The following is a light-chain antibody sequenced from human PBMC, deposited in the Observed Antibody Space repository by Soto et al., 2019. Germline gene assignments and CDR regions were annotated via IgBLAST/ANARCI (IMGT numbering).Light chain of an antibody. CDR1: SSDVGGYDY. J-gene: IGLJ1*01. Sequence: QSVLTQPASVSGSPGQSITISCTGTSSDVGGYDYVCWDQQHPGKAPKLMIYDVTNRPSGVSNRFSGSKSGNTASLTISGLQAEDEADYYCNSYTSSSTYVFGTGTKVTVL. CDR3: NSYTSSSTYV. V-gene: IGLV2-14*03. CDR2: DVT.